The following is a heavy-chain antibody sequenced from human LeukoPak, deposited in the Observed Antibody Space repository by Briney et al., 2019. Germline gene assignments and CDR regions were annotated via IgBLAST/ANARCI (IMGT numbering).Heavy chain of an antibody. V-gene: IGHV4-59*01. Sequence: SETLSLTCTVSGGSISSYYWSWIRQPPGKGLEWIGYIYYSGSTNYNPSLKSRVTISVDTSKNQFSLKLSSVTAADPAVYYCAREGALYSGSYRRRGVAFDIWGQGTMVTVSS. J-gene: IGHJ3*02. CDR1: GGSISSYY. CDR2: IYYSGST. CDR3: AREGALYSGSYRRRGVAFDI. D-gene: IGHD1-26*01.